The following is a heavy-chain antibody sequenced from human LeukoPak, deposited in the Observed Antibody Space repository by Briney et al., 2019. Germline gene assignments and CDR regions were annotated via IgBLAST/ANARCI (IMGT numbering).Heavy chain of an antibody. CDR1: GGSISSGSYY. D-gene: IGHD5-24*01. CDR2: IYTSGST. Sequence: ASETLSLTCTVSGGSISSGSYYWSWIRQPAGKGLEWIGRIYTSGSTNYNPSLKSRVTISVDTSKNQFSLKLSSVTAADTAVYYCARDGRWLQLYAFDIWGQGTMVTVSS. V-gene: IGHV4-61*02. CDR3: ARDGRWLQLYAFDI. J-gene: IGHJ3*02.